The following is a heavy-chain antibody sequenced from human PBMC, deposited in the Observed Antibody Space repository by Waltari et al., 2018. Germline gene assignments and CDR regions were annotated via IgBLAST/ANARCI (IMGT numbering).Heavy chain of an antibody. V-gene: IGHV3-30-3*01. CDR1: GFTFSSYA. J-gene: IGHJ4*02. CDR3: ARGRRSSLYYFDY. CDR2: ISYDGSNK. Sequence: QVQLVESGGGVVQPGRSLRLSCAASGFTFSSYAMHWVRQAPGKGLEWVAVISYDGSNKYYADSVKGRFTISRDNSKNTLYLQMNSLRAEDTAVYYCARGRRSSLYYFDYWGQGTLVTVSS.